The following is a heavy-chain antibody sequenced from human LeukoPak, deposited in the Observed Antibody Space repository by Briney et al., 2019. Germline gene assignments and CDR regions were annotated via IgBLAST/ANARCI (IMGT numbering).Heavy chain of an antibody. J-gene: IGHJ4*02. Sequence: SQTLSLTCAISGDSVSSKSASWNWIRQSPSRGLEWLGRTYSRSKWFNEYAVSVKSRITINPDTSKNQFSLHLSSVTPDDTAVYYCARGTGSLDYWGQGTLVTVSS. CDR1: GDSVSSKSAS. V-gene: IGHV6-1*01. CDR3: ARGTGSLDY. D-gene: IGHD1-26*01. CDR2: TYSRSKWFN.